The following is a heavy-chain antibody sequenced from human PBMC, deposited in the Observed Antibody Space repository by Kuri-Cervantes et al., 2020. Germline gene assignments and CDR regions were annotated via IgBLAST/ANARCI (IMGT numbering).Heavy chain of an antibody. V-gene: IGHV3-23*01. Sequence: GESLKISCAASGFTLSSYAMSWVRQAPGKGLEWLSVVSARGTTYYADSVKGRFTISRDNSLNTLYLQMNSLRAGDTAVYYCAREIGVAAAGYYYYYMDVWGKGTTVTVSS. CDR1: GFTLSSYA. CDR3: AREIGVAAAGYYYYYMDV. CDR2: VSARGTT. D-gene: IGHD6-13*01. J-gene: IGHJ6*03.